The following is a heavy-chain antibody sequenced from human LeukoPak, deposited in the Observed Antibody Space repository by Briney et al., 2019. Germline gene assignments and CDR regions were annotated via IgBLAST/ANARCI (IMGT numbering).Heavy chain of an antibody. CDR2: IYTSGST. J-gene: IGHJ6*03. CDR1: GGSISSGSYY. Sequence: SQTLSLTCTVSGGSISSGSYYWSWIRQPAGKGLEWIGRIYTSGSTKYNPSLKSRVTISVDTSKNQFSLKLSSVTAADTAVYYCARIYCGGDCRGFYYHYYMDVWGKGTTVTISS. D-gene: IGHD2-21*02. CDR3: ARIYCGGDCRGFYYHYYMDV. V-gene: IGHV4-61*02.